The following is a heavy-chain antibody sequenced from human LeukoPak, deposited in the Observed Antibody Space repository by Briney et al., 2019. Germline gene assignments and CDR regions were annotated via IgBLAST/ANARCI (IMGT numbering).Heavy chain of an antibody. D-gene: IGHD3-10*01. J-gene: IGHJ5*02. Sequence: SEALSLTCTVSGGSISSGGYYWSWIRQPPGKGLEWIGEINHSGSTNYNPSLKSRVTISVDTSKNQFSLKLSSVTAADTAVYYCARREGSGNWFDPWGQGTLVTVSS. CDR2: INHSGST. CDR1: GGSISSGGYY. V-gene: IGHV4-39*07. CDR3: ARREGSGNWFDP.